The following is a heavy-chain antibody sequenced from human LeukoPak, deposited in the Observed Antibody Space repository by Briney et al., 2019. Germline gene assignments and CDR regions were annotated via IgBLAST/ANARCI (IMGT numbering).Heavy chain of an antibody. J-gene: IGHJ4*02. D-gene: IGHD4-17*01. Sequence: ASVTVSCKASGYTSTGYYMHWVRQAPGQGLEWMGWINPNSGGTNYAQKFQGRVTMTRDTSISTAYMELSRLRSDDTAVYYCARDTYGDYPLDYWGQGTLVTVSS. CDR1: GYTSTGYY. V-gene: IGHV1-2*02. CDR2: INPNSGGT. CDR3: ARDTYGDYPLDY.